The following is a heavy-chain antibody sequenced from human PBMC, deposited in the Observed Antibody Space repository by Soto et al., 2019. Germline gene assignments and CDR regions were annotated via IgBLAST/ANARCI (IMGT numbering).Heavy chain of an antibody. Sequence: SETLSLTCTVSGGSISSGAYYWSWIRQHPGKGLEWIGYIYYSGSTYYNPSLKSRVTISVDTSKNQFSLRLSSVTAADTAVYYYARSAQRITIFGVVIPPDYWGQGTLVTVSS. V-gene: IGHV4-31*03. CDR2: IYYSGST. CDR3: ARSAQRITIFGVVIPPDY. D-gene: IGHD3-3*01. J-gene: IGHJ4*02. CDR1: GGSISSGAYY.